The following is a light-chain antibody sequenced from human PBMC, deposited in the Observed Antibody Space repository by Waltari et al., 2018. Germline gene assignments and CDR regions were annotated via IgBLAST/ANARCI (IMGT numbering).Light chain of an antibody. Sequence: QSALTQPASVSGSPGQSITISCTGTTSDVGGYNSVSWYQQHPCKAPKLMIHNVSNRPSGVSNRFSGSKSGNTASLTISGLQAEDEAVYYCSSYTSTNTFGLFGGGTKLTVL. CDR2: NVS. J-gene: IGLJ3*02. CDR1: TSDVGGYNS. V-gene: IGLV2-14*03. CDR3: SSYTSTNTFGL.